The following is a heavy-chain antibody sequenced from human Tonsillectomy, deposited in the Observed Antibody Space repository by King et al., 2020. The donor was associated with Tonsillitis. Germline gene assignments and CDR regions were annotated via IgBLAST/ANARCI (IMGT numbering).Heavy chain of an antibody. CDR2: IYHSGTT. CDR3: ARGGGNIDD. J-gene: IGHJ4*02. Sequence: QLQESGSGLVKPSQTLSLTCVVSGGSISSGGSSWSWIRQPPGKGLEWIGYIYHSGTTQYNPSLKSRVTISVDRSKNQSSLKLSSVTAADTAVYYCARGGGNIDDWGQGTLVTVSS. V-gene: IGHV4-30-2*01. D-gene: IGHD4-23*01. CDR1: GGSISSGGSS.